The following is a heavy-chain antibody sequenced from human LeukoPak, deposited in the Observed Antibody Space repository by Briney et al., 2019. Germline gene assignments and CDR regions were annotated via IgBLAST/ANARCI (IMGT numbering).Heavy chain of an antibody. CDR3: ARDQGDSSGYYGSDY. CDR2: ISAYNGNT. V-gene: IGHV1-18*01. Sequence: ASVKVSCKASGYTFTSYAISWVRQAPGQGLEWMGWISAYNGNTNYAQKLQGRVTMTTDTSTSTAYMELRSLRSDDTAVYYCARDQGDSSGYYGSDYWGQGTLVTVSS. D-gene: IGHD3-22*01. J-gene: IGHJ4*02. CDR1: GYTFTSYA.